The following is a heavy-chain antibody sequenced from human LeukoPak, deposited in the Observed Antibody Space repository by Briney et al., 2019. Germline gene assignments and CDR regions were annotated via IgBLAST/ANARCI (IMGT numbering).Heavy chain of an antibody. CDR1: GFTFSTYW. Sequence: GGSLRLSCAASGFTFSTYWMHWVRQAPGKGLVWVSRINNDGSSTIYADSVKGRFTISRDNAKNTLSLQMNSLRAEDTAVYYCARLAAHDAFDIWGQGTMVTVSS. CDR3: ARLAAHDAFDI. CDR2: INNDGSST. J-gene: IGHJ3*02. V-gene: IGHV3-74*01.